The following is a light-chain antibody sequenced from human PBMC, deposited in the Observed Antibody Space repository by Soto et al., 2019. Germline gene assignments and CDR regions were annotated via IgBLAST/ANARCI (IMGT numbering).Light chain of an antibody. Sequence: EIVMTQSPATLSVSPGERATLSCSASQRVSSNLAWYQQKPGQAPRLLIYGASTRATGNPARFSRSGSGTEFTLTISSLQSEDCAVYYCQQYNNWLTFGGGTKVEIK. CDR2: GAS. CDR3: QQYNNWLT. J-gene: IGKJ4*01. CDR1: QRVSSN. V-gene: IGKV3-15*01.